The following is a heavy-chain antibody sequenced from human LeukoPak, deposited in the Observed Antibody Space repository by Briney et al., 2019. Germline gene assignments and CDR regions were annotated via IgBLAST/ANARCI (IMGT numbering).Heavy chain of an antibody. CDR3: AKPSAIAARRDYFDY. CDR1: GFTFSSYG. D-gene: IGHD6-6*01. Sequence: GGSLRLSCAASGFTFSSYGMHWVRQAPGKGLEWVAFIRYDGSNKYYADSVKGRFTISRDNSKNTLYLQMNSLRAEDTAVYYCAKPSAIAARRDYFDYWGQGTLVTVSS. J-gene: IGHJ4*02. V-gene: IGHV3-30*02. CDR2: IRYDGSNK.